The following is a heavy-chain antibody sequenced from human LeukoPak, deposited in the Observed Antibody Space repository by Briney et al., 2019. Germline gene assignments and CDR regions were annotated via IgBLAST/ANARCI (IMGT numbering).Heavy chain of an antibody. CDR2: IYYSART. CDR3: ARVHYDFWSGYYPSVYMDV. D-gene: IGHD3-3*01. V-gene: IGHV4-59*11. CDR1: GGSISSHY. Sequence: SETLSLTCTVSGGSISSHYWSWIRQPPGKGLEWIGYIYYSARTNYNPSLKSRVTISVDTSKNQFSLKLSSVTAADTAVYYCARVHYDFWSGYYPSVYMDVWGKGTTVTVSS. J-gene: IGHJ6*03.